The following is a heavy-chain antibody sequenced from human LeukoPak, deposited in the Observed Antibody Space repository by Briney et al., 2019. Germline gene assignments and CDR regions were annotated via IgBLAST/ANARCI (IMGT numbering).Heavy chain of an antibody. J-gene: IGHJ6*03. D-gene: IGHD1-1*01. CDR3: AKDGYDYYYYYMDV. Sequence: GGSLRLSCAASGFTFSSYAMSWVRQAPGKGLEWVSAISGSGGTTYYADSVKGRFTISRDNSKNTLYLQMNSLRAEDTAVYYCAKDGYDYYYYYMDVWGRGTAVTASS. V-gene: IGHV3-23*01. CDR1: GFTFSSYA. CDR2: ISGSGGTT.